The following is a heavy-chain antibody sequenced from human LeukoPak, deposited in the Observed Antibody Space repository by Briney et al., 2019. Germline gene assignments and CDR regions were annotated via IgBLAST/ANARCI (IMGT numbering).Heavy chain of an antibody. D-gene: IGHD2-15*01. Sequence: GGSLRLSCAASGFTFSSYAMSWVRQAPGKGLEWVGRIKSKTDGGTTDYAAPVKGRFTISRDDSKNTLYLQMNSLRAEDTAVYYCARDHDRYCGGGSCSEFDYWGQGTLVTVSS. CDR1: GFTFSSYA. V-gene: IGHV3-15*01. CDR2: IKSKTDGGTT. J-gene: IGHJ4*02. CDR3: ARDHDRYCGGGSCSEFDY.